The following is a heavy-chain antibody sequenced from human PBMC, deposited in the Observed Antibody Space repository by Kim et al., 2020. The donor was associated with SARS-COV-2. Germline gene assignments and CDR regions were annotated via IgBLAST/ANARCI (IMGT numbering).Heavy chain of an antibody. CDR3: ARDAGEPGRGGSGSYFVYYYYYYGMDV. CDR1: GFTFSSYA. D-gene: IGHD3-10*01. CDR2: ISYDGSNK. V-gene: IGHV3-30*04. Sequence: GGSLRLSCAASGFTFSSYAMHWVRQAPGKGLEWVAVISYDGSNKYYADSVKGRFTISRDNSKNTLYLQMNSLRAEDTAVYYCARDAGEPGRGGSGSYFVYYYYYYGMDVWGQGTTVTVSS. J-gene: IGHJ6*02.